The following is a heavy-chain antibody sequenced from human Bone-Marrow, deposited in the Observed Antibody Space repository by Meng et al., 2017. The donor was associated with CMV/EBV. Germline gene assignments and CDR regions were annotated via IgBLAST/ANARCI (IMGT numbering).Heavy chain of an antibody. CDR3: AKADCGGTCPFCY. CDR1: GFTFDDYA. J-gene: IGHJ4*02. Sequence: SLKISCVASGFTFDDYAMHWVRQAPGTGLEWVSGITWNSGRTGYADSVKGRFTISRDNGKNSLYLQMNSLRPEDTALYYCAKADCGGTCPFCYWGQGTLVTVSS. V-gene: IGHV3-9*01. CDR2: ITWNSGRT. D-gene: IGHD2-21*01.